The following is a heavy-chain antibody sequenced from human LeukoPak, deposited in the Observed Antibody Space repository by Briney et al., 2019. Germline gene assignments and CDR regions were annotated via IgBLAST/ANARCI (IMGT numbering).Heavy chain of an antibody. CDR2: IIPIFGTA. Sequence: GASVKVSCKASGGTFSSYAISWVRQAPGQGLEWMGGIIPIFGTANYAQKFQGRVTITTDESTSTAYMELSSLRSEDTAVYYCARGSWSHRDFDYWGQGTLVTVSS. D-gene: IGHD2-8*01. CDR1: GGTFSSYA. CDR3: ARGSWSHRDFDY. J-gene: IGHJ4*02. V-gene: IGHV1-69*05.